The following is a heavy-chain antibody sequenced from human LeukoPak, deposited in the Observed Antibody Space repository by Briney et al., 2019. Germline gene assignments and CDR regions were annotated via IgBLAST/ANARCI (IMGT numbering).Heavy chain of an antibody. CDR2: ISVYSGDT. CDR3: ARDIVGGFDLDY. Sequence: ASVKVSCKASGYTFDSHGISWLRQAPGQGLEWMGWISVYSGDTNYAQKVQGRVTMTTDASTSTAYMELRSLTSDDTAVYFCARDIVGGFDLDYWGQGTLVTVSS. D-gene: IGHD5-12*01. V-gene: IGHV1-18*01. J-gene: IGHJ4*02. CDR1: GYTFDSHG.